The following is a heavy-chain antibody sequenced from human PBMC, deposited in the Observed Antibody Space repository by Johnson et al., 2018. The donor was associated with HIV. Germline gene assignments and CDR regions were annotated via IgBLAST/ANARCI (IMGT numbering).Heavy chain of an antibody. Sequence: VQLVESGGGLVQPGRSLRLSCAASGFSFDDYGMHWVRQAPGKGLQWVSGISWNSGSIGYADSVKGRFTISRDNAANSLYLQMNSLRAEDTAGYYCTTERLRNYYDSSGYYSIDAFDIWGQGTMVTVSS. CDR2: ISWNSGSI. D-gene: IGHD3-22*01. CDR1: GFSFDDYG. V-gene: IGHV3-9*01. CDR3: TTERLRNYYDSSGYYSIDAFDI. J-gene: IGHJ3*02.